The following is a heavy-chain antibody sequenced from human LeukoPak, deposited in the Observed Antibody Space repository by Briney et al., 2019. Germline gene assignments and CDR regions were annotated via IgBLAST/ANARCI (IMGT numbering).Heavy chain of an antibody. V-gene: IGHV1-69*13. J-gene: IGHJ6*04. CDR1: GGTFSSYA. CDR3: ARENVGVLDV. Sequence: ASVKVSCKASGGTFSSYAISWVRQAPGQGLEWMGGIIPIFGTANYAQKFQGRVTITADESTSTAYMELSSLRSEDTAVYYCARENVGVLDVWGKGTTVTISS. D-gene: IGHD1-26*01. CDR2: IIPIFGTA.